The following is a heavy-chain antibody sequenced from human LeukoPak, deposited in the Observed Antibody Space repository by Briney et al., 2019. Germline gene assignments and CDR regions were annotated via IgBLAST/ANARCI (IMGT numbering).Heavy chain of an antibody. J-gene: IGHJ5*02. Sequence: GGSLRLSCAASGFTFSSYGMHWVRQAPGKGLEWVAVISYDGSNKYYADSVKGRFTISRDNSKNTLYLQMNSLRAEDTAVYYCAMVAAAVTKNWFDPWGQGTLVTVSS. CDR3: AMVAAAVTKNWFDP. D-gene: IGHD6-13*01. CDR2: ISYDGSNK. V-gene: IGHV3-30*03. CDR1: GFTFSSYG.